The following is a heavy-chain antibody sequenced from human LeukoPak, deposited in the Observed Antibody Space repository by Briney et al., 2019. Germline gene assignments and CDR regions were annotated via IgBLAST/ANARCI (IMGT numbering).Heavy chain of an antibody. D-gene: IGHD1-14*01. Sequence: ASVKVSRKASGYTFTSYDINWVRQATGQGLEWMGWMNPNSGNTGYAQKFQGRVTMTRNTSISTAYMELSSLRSEDTAVYYCARVGLETTPVHYYYYYYMDVWGKGTTVTVSS. CDR3: ARVGLETTPVHYYYYYYMDV. CDR2: MNPNSGNT. J-gene: IGHJ6*03. V-gene: IGHV1-8*01. CDR1: GYTFTSYD.